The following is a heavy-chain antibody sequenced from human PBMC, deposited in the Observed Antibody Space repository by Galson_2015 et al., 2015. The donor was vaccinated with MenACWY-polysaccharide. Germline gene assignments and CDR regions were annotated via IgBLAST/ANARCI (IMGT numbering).Heavy chain of an antibody. Sequence: SLRLSCAASGFTFSNYWMSWVRQAPGKGLEWVANIKQDGSAEYYVDPVRGRFAISRDNARSTLYLQMNSLSAEDTAVYYCTKDHGGSGWTNDYWGQGTLVTVSS. V-gene: IGHV3-7*03. CDR1: GFTFSNYW. D-gene: IGHD6-19*01. CDR3: TKDHGGSGWTNDY. CDR2: IKQDGSAE. J-gene: IGHJ4*02.